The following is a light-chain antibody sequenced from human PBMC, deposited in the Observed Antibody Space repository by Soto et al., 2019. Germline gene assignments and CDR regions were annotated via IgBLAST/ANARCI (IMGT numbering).Light chain of an antibody. CDR1: QRVGSN. V-gene: IGKV3-15*01. Sequence: DIVMTQSPATLSMSPGERATLSCRASQRVGSNLAWYQQKPGQAPRLLIYGASTRATDIPARFSGSGFGTEFTLTISSLQSEDSAVYYCQQYNNWPPYTFGQGTKLEIK. CDR2: GAS. J-gene: IGKJ2*01. CDR3: QQYNNWPPYT.